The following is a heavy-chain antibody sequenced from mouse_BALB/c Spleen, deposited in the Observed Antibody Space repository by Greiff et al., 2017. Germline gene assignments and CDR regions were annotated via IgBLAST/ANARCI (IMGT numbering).Heavy chain of an antibody. CDR2: INPSNGRT. D-gene: IGHD2-14*01. CDR1: GYTFTSYW. J-gene: IGHJ4*01. Sequence: QVQLQQPGAELVKPGASVKLSCKASGYTFTSYWMHWVKQRPGQGLEWIGEINPSNGRTNYNEKFKSKATLTVDKSSSTAYMQLRSLTSEDSAVYYCARGGIGVFYAMDYWGQGTSVTVPS. V-gene: IGHV1S81*02. CDR3: ARGGIGVFYAMDY.